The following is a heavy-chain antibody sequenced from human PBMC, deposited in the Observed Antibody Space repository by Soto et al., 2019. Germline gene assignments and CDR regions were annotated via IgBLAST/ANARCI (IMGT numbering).Heavy chain of an antibody. V-gene: IGHV3-48*03. J-gene: IGHJ1*01. CDR3: ARAFSGSYYRYFQN. CDR2: ISNSGNTI. CDR1: GFTFSSFE. D-gene: IGHD1-26*01. Sequence: PVGSLRLSCAASGFTFSSFEMNWVRQAPGKGPEWVSYISNSGNTIYYAGSVKGRFTISRDNAKNSLYLQMNSLRAEDTAVYYCARAFSGSYYRYFQNWGQGTLVTVSS.